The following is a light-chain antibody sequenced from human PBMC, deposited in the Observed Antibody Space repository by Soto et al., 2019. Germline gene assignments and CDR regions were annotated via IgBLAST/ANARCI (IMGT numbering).Light chain of an antibody. V-gene: IGLV2-23*01. CDR1: SSDVGSYNL. Sequence: QSALTQPASVSGSPGQSITISCTGTSSDVGSYNLVSWYRQHPGKAPKLMIYEGSKRPSGVSNRFSGSKSGNTASLTISGLQAEDEADYYCCSYAGSSTFYVFGTGTKLTVL. CDR2: EGS. CDR3: CSYAGSSTFYV. J-gene: IGLJ1*01.